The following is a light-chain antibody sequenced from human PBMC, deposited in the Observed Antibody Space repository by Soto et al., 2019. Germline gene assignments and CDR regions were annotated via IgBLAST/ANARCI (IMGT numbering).Light chain of an antibody. CDR3: QQDYNLPPT. J-gene: IGKJ5*01. V-gene: IGKV3D-7*01. CDR2: GAS. Sequence: EIVMTQSPATLSLSPGERATLSCRASQSVSSSYLSWNQQKPVQAPRLLIYGASTRATVIPARFSCSGSGTDFTLTISSLQPEDFAVYYCQQDYNLPPTFGQGTRLEIK. CDR1: QSVSSSY.